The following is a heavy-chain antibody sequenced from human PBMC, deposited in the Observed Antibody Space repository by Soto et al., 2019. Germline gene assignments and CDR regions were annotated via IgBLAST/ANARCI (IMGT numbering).Heavy chain of an antibody. D-gene: IGHD2-15*01. CDR3: AAPVVVAEEGSDY. J-gene: IGHJ4*02. CDR1: GFTFSSYA. CDR2: ISGSGGST. V-gene: IGHV3-23*01. Sequence: PGGSLRLSCAHSGFTFSSYAMSWVRQAPGKGLEWVSAISGSGGSTYYADSVKGRFTISRDNSKNTLYLQMNSLRAEDTAVYYCAAPVVVAEEGSDYWGQGTLVAVSS.